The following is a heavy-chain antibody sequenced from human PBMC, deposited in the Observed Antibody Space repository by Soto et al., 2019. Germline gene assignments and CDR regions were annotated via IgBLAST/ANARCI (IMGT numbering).Heavy chain of an antibody. V-gene: IGHV1-58*01. CDR3: AADLTPLQRYCSSTSCRYYYYGMDV. Sequence: SVKVSCKASGFTFTSSAVQWVRQARGQRLEWIGWIVVGSGNTNYAQKFQERVTITRDMSTSTAYMELSSLRSEDTAVYYCAADLTPLQRYCSSTSCRYYYYGMDVWGQGTTVTVSS. D-gene: IGHD2-2*01. CDR1: GFTFTSSA. J-gene: IGHJ6*02. CDR2: IVVGSGNT.